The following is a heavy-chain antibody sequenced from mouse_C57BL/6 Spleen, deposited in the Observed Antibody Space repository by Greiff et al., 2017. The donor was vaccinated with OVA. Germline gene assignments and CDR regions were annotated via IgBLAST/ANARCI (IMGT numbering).Heavy chain of an antibody. J-gene: IGHJ2*01. Sequence: VMLVESGAELVKPGASVKISCKASGYAFRSYWMNWVKQRPGKGLEWIGQIFPGDGDTNYNGKFKGKATLTADKSSSTAYMQLSSLTSEDSAVYFCAKETGTGFDYWGQGTTLTVSS. D-gene: IGHD4-1*01. CDR1: GYAFRSYW. CDR2: IFPGDGDT. V-gene: IGHV1-80*01. CDR3: AKETGTGFDY.